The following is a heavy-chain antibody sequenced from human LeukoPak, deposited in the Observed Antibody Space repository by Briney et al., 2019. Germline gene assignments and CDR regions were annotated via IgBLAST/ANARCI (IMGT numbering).Heavy chain of an antibody. CDR1: GYTFTGYY. CDR2: INPNSGGT. CDR3: ARSSAYCGGDCFLDV. Sequence: ASVKVSCKASGYTFTGYYMHWVRQAPGQALEWMGWINPNSGGTNYAQKFQGRVTMTRDTSISTAYMELSRLRSDDTAVYYCARSSAYCGGDCFLDVWGQGTTVTVSS. D-gene: IGHD2-21*02. J-gene: IGHJ6*02. V-gene: IGHV1-2*02.